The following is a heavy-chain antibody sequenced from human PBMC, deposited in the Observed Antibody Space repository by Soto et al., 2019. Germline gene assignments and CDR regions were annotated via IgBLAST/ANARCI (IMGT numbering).Heavy chain of an antibody. CDR3: ARRFTPIVGSTHDYYYGMDV. CDR2: ISAYNGNT. CDR1: GYTFTSYG. V-gene: IGHV1-18*04. Sequence: QVQLVQSGAEVKKPGASVKVSCKASGYTFTSYGISWVRQAPGQGLEWMGWISAYNGNTNYAQKLQGRVTMTTDTSTSTAYMELRSLRSDDTAVYYCARRFTPIVGSTHDYYYGMDVWGQGTTVTVSS. J-gene: IGHJ6*02. D-gene: IGHD1-26*01.